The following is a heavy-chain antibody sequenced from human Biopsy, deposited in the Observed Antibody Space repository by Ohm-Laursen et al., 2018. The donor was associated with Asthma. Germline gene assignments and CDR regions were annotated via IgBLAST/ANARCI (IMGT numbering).Heavy chain of an antibody. D-gene: IGHD2-21*02. CDR2: ISYDGRNT. Sequence: SLRLSCAASGFTFDNYTMHWVRQAPGKGLEWVTIISYDGRNTYYADSVEGRFTIPRDNSKNTLFLQMSSLRPEGTAVYYCARGGLHYYEYYGMDVWGQGTTVTVSS. J-gene: IGHJ6*02. V-gene: IGHV3-30*04. CDR1: GFTFDNYT. CDR3: ARGGLHYYEYYGMDV.